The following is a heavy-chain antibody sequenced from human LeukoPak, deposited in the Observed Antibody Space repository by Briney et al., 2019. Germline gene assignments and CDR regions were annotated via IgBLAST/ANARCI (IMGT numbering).Heavy chain of an antibody. D-gene: IGHD3-22*01. J-gene: IGHJ4*02. Sequence: SETLSLTCAVYGGSFGGYYWSWIRQPPGKGLEWLGEINHSGSTNYNPSLKSRVTISVDTSKNQFSLKLSSVTAADTAVYYCARGQINYYDSSGYFTPHYYFDYWGQGTLVTVSS. CDR1: GGSFGGYY. CDR2: INHSGST. V-gene: IGHV4-34*01. CDR3: ARGQINYYDSSGYFTPHYYFDY.